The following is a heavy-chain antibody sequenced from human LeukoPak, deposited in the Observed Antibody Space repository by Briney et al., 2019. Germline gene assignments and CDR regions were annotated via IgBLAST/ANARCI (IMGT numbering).Heavy chain of an antibody. V-gene: IGHV3-11*04. D-gene: IGHD3-22*01. CDR2: ISSGGSTI. J-gene: IGHJ4*02. CDR1: GFIFSDYY. Sequence: GGSLRLSCAASGFIFSDYYMSWIRQAPAKGLEWVSYISSGGSTIYYADSVKGRFTISRDNAKNSLYLQMNNLRAEDTAVYYCARDIYYYDSSGYYFPGGSDYWGQGTLVTVSS. CDR3: ARDIYYYDSSGYYFPGGSDY.